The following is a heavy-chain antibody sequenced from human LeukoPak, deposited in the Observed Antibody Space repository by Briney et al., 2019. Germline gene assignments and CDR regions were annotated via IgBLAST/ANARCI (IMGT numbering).Heavy chain of an antibody. Sequence: ASVKVSCKASGYTFTSYYMYWVRQAPGQGLEWMGIINPSGGSTSYAQKFQGRVTMTRDMSTSTVYMELSSLRSEDTAIYYCATYRQVLLPFESWGQGTLVTVSS. J-gene: IGHJ4*02. D-gene: IGHD2-8*02. CDR3: ATYRQVLLPFES. CDR1: GYTFTSYY. CDR2: INPSGGST. V-gene: IGHV1-46*01.